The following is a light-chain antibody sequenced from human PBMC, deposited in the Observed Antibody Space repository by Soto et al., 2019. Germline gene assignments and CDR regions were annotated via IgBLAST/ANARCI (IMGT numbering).Light chain of an antibody. CDR2: DAS. V-gene: IGKV1-5*02. CDR3: EQFKDYVWT. J-gene: IGKJ1*01. CDR1: QNIERY. Sequence: DIQTTQSPSTLSASVGYRVTIISPASQNIERYMAWYQQKPGRAPSLIIYDASTLERGVPSRFSGSGSGTEFTLIISNLQTHDFATYYCEQFKDYVWTFGQWTKVDIK.